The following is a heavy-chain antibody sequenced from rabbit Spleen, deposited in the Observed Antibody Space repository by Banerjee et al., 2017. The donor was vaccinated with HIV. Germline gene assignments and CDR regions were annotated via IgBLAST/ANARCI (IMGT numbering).Heavy chain of an antibody. CDR2: IDPVFGIT. CDR1: GFDFSRDY. J-gene: IGHJ3*01. D-gene: IGHD1-1*01. CDR3: ARDASSRGYYRDTRLDL. Sequence: QLKESGGGLVQPGGSLKVSCTASGFDFSRDYMNWVRQAPGKGLEWIGYIDPVFGITYYASWVNGRFTISSHNAQNTVSLQMNSLTAADTATYFCARDASSRGYYRDTRLDLWGQGTLVTVS. V-gene: IGHV1S7*01.